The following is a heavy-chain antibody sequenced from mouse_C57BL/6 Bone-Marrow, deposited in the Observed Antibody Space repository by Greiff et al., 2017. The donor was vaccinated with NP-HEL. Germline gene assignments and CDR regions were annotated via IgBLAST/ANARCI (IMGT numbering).Heavy chain of an antibody. Sequence: VQLQESGAELVRPGASVTLSCKASGYTFTDYEMHWVKQTPVHGLEWIGAIDPETGGTAYNQKFKGKAILTADKSSSTAYMELRSLTSEDSAVYYCTRYQCRDAMDYWGQGTSVTVSS. CDR3: TRYQCRDAMDY. V-gene: IGHV1-15*01. J-gene: IGHJ4*01. CDR2: IDPETGGT. CDR1: GYTFTDYE.